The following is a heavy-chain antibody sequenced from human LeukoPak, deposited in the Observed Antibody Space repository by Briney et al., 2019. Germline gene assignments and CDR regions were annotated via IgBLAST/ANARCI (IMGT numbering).Heavy chain of an antibody. Sequence: WMGWINTNTGDPTYAQGFTGRFVFSLDTSVSTAYLQISSLRAEDTAVYYCARQQQLSGDQTWGQGTLVTVSS. D-gene: IGHD6-13*01. CDR2: INTNTGDP. J-gene: IGHJ4*02. CDR3: ARQQQLSGDQT. V-gene: IGHV7-4-1*02.